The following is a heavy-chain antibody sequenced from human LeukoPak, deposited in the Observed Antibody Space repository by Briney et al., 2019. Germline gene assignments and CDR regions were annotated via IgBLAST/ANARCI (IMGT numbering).Heavy chain of an antibody. J-gene: IGHJ1*01. CDR3: AKEDYDILTGYYRYFQH. CDR2: ISGSGGST. D-gene: IGHD3-9*01. CDR1: GFTFSSYA. V-gene: IGHV3-23*01. Sequence: GGSLRLSCAASGFTFSSYAMSWVRQAPGKGLEWVSAISGSGGSTYYADSVKGRFTISRDNSKNTLYLQMNSLRAEDTAVYYCAKEDYDILTGYYRYFQHWGQGTLVTVSS.